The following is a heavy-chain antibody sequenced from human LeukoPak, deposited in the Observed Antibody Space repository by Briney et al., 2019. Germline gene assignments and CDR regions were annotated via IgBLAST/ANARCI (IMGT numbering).Heavy chain of an antibody. V-gene: IGHV3-30-3*01. Sequence: GGSLRLSCAASGFTFSSYAMRWVRQAPGKGLEWVAVISYDGSNKYYADSVKGRFTISRDNSKNTLYLQMNSLRAEDTAVYYCAKDYFEYTSGYFGYWGQGTLVTVSS. D-gene: IGHD3-22*01. CDR2: ISYDGSNK. CDR1: GFTFSSYA. J-gene: IGHJ4*02. CDR3: AKDYFEYTSGYFGY.